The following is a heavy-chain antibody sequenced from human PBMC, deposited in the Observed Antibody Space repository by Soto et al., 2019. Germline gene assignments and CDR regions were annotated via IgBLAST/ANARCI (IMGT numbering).Heavy chain of an antibody. Sequence: ASVKGSCKASGYTFTSYAMRWVRQAPGQRLEWMGWINAGNGNTKYSQKFQGRVTITRDTSASTAYMELSSLRSEDTAVYYCARVGPVPQQLVCWGQGTLVTVSS. CDR1: GYTFTSYA. CDR3: ARVGPVPQQLVC. D-gene: IGHD6-13*01. V-gene: IGHV1-3*01. J-gene: IGHJ4*02. CDR2: INAGNGNT.